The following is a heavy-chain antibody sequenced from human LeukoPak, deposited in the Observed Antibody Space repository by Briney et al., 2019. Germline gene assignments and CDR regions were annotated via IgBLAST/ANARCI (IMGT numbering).Heavy chain of an antibody. J-gene: IGHJ4*02. CDR1: GFTFSSYA. D-gene: IGHD3-9*01. CDR2: ISGSGGST. V-gene: IGHV3-23*01. Sequence: GGSLRLSCAASGFTFSSYAMSWVRQAPGKGLEWVSAISGSGGSTYYADSVKGRFTISRDNSKNTLYLQMNSLRAEDTAVYYCAKDSSSALRYFDWTPTWGEKHFDYWGQGTLVTVSS. CDR3: AKDSSSALRYFDWTPTWGEKHFDY.